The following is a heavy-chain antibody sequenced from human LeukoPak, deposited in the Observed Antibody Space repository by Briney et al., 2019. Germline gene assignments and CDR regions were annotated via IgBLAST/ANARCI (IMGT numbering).Heavy chain of an antibody. Sequence: LPGGSLRLSCAASGFTFSTYNMNWVRQAPGKGLEWVSYISSGSSTIYYADSVQGRFTISRDNAKNSLYLQMNSLRAEDTAVYYCARWEDGELLTYWGQGTLVTVSS. CDR2: ISSGSSTI. CDR1: GFTFSTYN. J-gene: IGHJ4*02. CDR3: ARWEDGELLTY. V-gene: IGHV3-48*04. D-gene: IGHD3-10*01.